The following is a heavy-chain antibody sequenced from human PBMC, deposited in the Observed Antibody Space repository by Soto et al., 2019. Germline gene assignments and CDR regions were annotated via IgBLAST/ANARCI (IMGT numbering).Heavy chain of an antibody. V-gene: IGHV3-23*01. CDR1: GFTFSSYA. J-gene: IGHJ4*02. Sequence: GGSLRLSCATSGFTFSSYAMVWVRQAAEKGLEWVASISNNGDTAYYADSVKGRFTISRDNSKNTVYLQMNSLRAEDTAVYYCVKETISGAQFDYWGQGTRVTVSS. CDR3: VKETISGAQFDY. D-gene: IGHD3-10*01. CDR2: ISNNGDTA.